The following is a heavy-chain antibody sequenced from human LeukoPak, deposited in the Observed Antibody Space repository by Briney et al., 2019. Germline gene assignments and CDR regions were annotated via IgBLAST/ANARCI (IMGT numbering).Heavy chain of an antibody. CDR2: ISYDGSNK. Sequence: GGSLRLSCAASGFTFSSYAMHWVRQAPGKGLEWVAVISYDGSNKLYADSVKGRFTISRDNSKNSLYLQMSSLRAEDTAVYYCARYYYDSSGYNYFDYWGQGTLVTVSS. CDR1: GFTFSSYA. CDR3: ARYYYDSSGYNYFDY. J-gene: IGHJ4*02. V-gene: IGHV3-30*04. D-gene: IGHD3-22*01.